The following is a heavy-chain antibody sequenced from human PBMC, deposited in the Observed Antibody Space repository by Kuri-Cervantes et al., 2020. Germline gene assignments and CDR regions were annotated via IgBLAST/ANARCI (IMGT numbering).Heavy chain of an antibody. D-gene: IGHD2-2*01. CDR1: GFTFTSYE. V-gene: IGHV3-48*03. CDR2: ITSTGKAN. CDR3: AREGFREYQLLLGGYYFDY. Sequence: GGSLRLSCVASGFTFTSYEMNWVRQAPGKGLEWISYITSTGKANHYADSVKGRFTISRDNSKNTLYLQMNSLRAEDTAVYYCAREGFREYQLLLGGYYFDYWGQGTLVTVSS. J-gene: IGHJ4*02.